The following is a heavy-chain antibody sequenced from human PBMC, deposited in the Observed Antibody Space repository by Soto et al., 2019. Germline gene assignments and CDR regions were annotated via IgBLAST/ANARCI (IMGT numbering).Heavy chain of an antibody. J-gene: IGHJ4*02. CDR2: INAGNGNT. D-gene: IGHD6-19*01. CDR3: AKGGSSGWYRFDY. V-gene: IGHV1-3*01. Sequence: ASVKVSCKASGYTFTSYAMHWVRQAPGQRLEWMGWINAGNGNTKYSQKFQGRVTITRDTSASTAYMELSSLRSEDTAVYYCAKGGSSGWYRFDYRGQGTLVTVSS. CDR1: GYTFTSYA.